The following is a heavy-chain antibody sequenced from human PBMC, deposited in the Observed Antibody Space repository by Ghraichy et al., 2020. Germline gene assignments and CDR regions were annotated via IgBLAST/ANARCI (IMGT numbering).Heavy chain of an antibody. CDR1: GFTFSSYS. CDR3: AGYYDILTGYYPLYYYYGMDG. CDR2: ISSSSSYI. V-gene: IGHV3-21*01. J-gene: IGHJ6*02. D-gene: IGHD3-9*01. Sequence: GESLNISCAASGFTFSSYSMNWVRQAPGKGLEWVSSISSSSSYIYYADSVKGRFTISRDNAKNSLYLQMNSLRAEDTAVYYCAGYYDILTGYYPLYYYYGMDGWGQGTTVTVSS.